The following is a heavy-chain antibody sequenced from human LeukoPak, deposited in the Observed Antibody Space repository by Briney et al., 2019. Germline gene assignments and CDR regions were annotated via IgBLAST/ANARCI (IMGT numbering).Heavy chain of an antibody. J-gene: IGHJ4*02. CDR1: GYTFTGYY. V-gene: IGHV1-2*02. CDR3: ARDGHGGNSFDY. CDR2: INANSGGT. Sequence: SVKVSCKASGYTFTGYYMHWVRQAPGQGLEWMGWINANSGGTDYAQKFQDRVTMTRDTSISTAYMELSRLRSDDTAVYYCARDGHGGNSFDYWGQGTLVTVSS. D-gene: IGHD4-23*01.